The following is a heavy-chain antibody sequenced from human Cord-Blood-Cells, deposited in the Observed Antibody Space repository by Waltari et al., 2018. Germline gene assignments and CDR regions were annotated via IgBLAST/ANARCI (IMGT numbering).Heavy chain of an antibody. V-gene: IGHV3-33*01. D-gene: IGHD6-19*01. J-gene: IGHJ4*02. CDR2: LWYDGSNK. CDR3: ARDRGIAVAGTDFDY. CDR1: GFTFSSYG. Sequence: QVQLVESGGGVVQPGRSLRLSCAASGFTFSSYGMHWVRQAPGKGLEWVAVLWYDGSNKYYAESVKGRFTISRDNSKNTLYLQMNSLRAEDTAVYYCARDRGIAVAGTDFDYWGQGTLVTVSS.